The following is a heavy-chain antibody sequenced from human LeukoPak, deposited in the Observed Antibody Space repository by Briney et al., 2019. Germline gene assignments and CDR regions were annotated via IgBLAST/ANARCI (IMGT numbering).Heavy chain of an antibody. CDR1: GFTFDDYA. J-gene: IGHJ3*02. V-gene: IGHV3-9*01. CDR2: ISWNSGSI. D-gene: IGHD4-17*01. CDR3: AKGLGLRQIVLNAFDI. Sequence: PGRSLRLSCAASGFTFDDYAMHWVRQAPGKGLEWVSGISWNSGSIGYADSVKGRFTISRDNAKSSLYLQMNSLRAEDTALYCCAKGLGLRQIVLNAFDIWGQGTMVTVSS.